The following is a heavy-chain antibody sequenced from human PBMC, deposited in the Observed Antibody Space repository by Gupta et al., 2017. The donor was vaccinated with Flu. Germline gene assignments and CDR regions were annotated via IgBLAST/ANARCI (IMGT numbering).Heavy chain of an antibody. CDR3: ARENDILTGGGGGMDV. J-gene: IGHJ6*02. CDR1: GGSISSGSYY. V-gene: IGHV4-61*02. D-gene: IGHD3-9*01. CDR2: IYTSGST. Sequence: QVQLQESGPGLVKPSQTLSLTCTVSGGSISSGSYYWSWIRQPAGKGLEWIGRIYTSGSTNYTPSLKSRVTISVDPSKNQFSLKLSSGTAADTAVYYCARENDILTGGGGGMDVWGQGTTVTVSS.